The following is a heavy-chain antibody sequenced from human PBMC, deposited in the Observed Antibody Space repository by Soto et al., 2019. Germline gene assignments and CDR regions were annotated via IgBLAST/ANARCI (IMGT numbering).Heavy chain of an antibody. Sequence: QVQLVQSGAEVKKPGASVKVSCKVSGYTLTELSMHWVRQAPGKGLEWMGGFDPEDGETIYAQKFQGRVTMTEDTYKDTAYMELSSLRSEDTAVYYCATVGEYCGGDCYWDWGQGTLVTVSS. V-gene: IGHV1-24*01. CDR3: ATVGEYCGGDCYWD. CDR1: GYTLTELS. CDR2: FDPEDGET. D-gene: IGHD2-21*02. J-gene: IGHJ4*02.